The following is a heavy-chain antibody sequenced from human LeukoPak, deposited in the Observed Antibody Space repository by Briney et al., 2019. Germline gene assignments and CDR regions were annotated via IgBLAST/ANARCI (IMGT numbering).Heavy chain of an antibody. Sequence: GGSLRLSCAASGFIFSTYGMHWVRQAPGKGLEWVSAISGTGGSTYYADSVKGRFTISRDNSKNTLYLQMNSLRAEDTAVYYCAKDRVPYSSGWHFDYWGQGTLVTVSS. J-gene: IGHJ4*02. CDR3: AKDRVPYSSGWHFDY. CDR2: ISGTGGST. V-gene: IGHV3-23*01. CDR1: GFIFSTYG. D-gene: IGHD6-19*01.